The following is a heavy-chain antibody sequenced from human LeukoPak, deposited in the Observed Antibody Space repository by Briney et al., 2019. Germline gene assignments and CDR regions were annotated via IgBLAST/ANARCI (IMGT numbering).Heavy chain of an antibody. J-gene: IGHJ6*02. Sequence: GASVKVSCKASGYTFTSYGISWVRQAPGQGLEWMGWISAYNGHTNYAQKVQGRVTMTTDTSTSRAYMELRRMRSEDSAVYFCARERVLRSFDWLSSFYYYGMDVWGQGTTVTVSS. CDR2: ISAYNGHT. D-gene: IGHD3-9*01. CDR3: ARERVLRSFDWLSSFYYYGMDV. CDR1: GYTFTSYG. V-gene: IGHV1-18*01.